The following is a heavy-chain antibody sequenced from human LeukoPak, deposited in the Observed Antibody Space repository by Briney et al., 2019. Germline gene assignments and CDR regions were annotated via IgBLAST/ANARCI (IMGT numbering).Heavy chain of an antibody. Sequence: SETLSLTCTVSGGSISSYYWSWIRQPPGKGLEWIGYIYYSGSTNYNPSLKGRVTISVDTSKNQFSLKLSSVTAADTAVYYCASRDYYDSSGVFDYWGQGTLVTVSS. CDR3: ASRDYYDSSGVFDY. V-gene: IGHV4-59*01. CDR2: IYYSGST. CDR1: GGSISSYY. D-gene: IGHD3-22*01. J-gene: IGHJ4*02.